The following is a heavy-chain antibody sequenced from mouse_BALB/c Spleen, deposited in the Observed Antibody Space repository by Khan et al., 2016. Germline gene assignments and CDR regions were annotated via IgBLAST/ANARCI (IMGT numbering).Heavy chain of an antibody. V-gene: IGHV2-6-7*01. CDR3: ARCYAVDGGFAY. Sequence: VQLQESGPGLVAPSQSLSITCTVSGFSITGFAVNWVRQPPGKGLEWLGVIWGDGSTDYDSALKSRLSISKDDSKSQVFLQMNSLQTDDTARYXSARCYAVDGGFAYRGQGTLVTVSA. J-gene: IGHJ3*01. CDR1: GFSITGFA. CDR2: IWGDGST. D-gene: IGHD1-1*02.